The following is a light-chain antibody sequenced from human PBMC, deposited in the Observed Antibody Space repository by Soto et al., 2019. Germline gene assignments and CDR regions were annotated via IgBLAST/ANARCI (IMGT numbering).Light chain of an antibody. Sequence: QSALTQPASVSGSPGQSITISCTGTSSDVGGYNYVSWLQQHPGKVPKLIIYDVSSRPSGASNRFSGSKSGNTASLTTSGLQAEDEADYYCTSYTSSNTHVFGGGTKVTVL. V-gene: IGLV2-14*01. CDR1: SSDVGGYNY. CDR2: DVS. J-gene: IGLJ1*01. CDR3: TSYTSSNTHV.